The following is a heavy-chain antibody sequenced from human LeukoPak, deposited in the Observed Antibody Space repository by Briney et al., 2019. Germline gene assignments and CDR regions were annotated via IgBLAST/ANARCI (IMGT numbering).Heavy chain of an antibody. V-gene: IGHV3-64*01. CDR1: GFTFSSYA. Sequence: GGSLRLSCAASGFTFSSYAMHWVRQAPGKGLEYVSAISSNGGSTYYANSVKGRFTISRDNSKNTLYLQMGSLRAEDMAVYYCARESYSYGYGLDYWGQGTLVTVSS. CDR3: ARESYSYGYGLDY. CDR2: ISSNGGST. D-gene: IGHD5-18*01. J-gene: IGHJ4*02.